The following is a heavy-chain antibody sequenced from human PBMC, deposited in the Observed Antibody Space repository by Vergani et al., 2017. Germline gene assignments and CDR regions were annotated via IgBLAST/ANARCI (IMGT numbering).Heavy chain of an antibody. D-gene: IGHD6-6*01. CDR1: GGTFSSYA. CDR2: IIPIFGTA. V-gene: IGHV1-69*01. J-gene: IGHJ4*02. CDR3: ASVSSSRGKSYYEDY. Sequence: QVQLVQSGAEVKKPGSSVKVSCKASGGTFSSYAISWVRLAPGQGLEWMGGIIPIFGTANSAQKFQGRVTITADASTSTAYMELSSLRSEDTAVYYCASVSSSRGKSYYEDYWGQGTLVTVSS.